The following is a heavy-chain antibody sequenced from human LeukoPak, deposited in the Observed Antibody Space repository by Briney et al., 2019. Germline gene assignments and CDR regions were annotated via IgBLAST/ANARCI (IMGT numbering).Heavy chain of an antibody. V-gene: IGHV3-7*01. Sequence: GGSLRLSRGASGFSFSMFWMTWVRQAPGKGLEWVANIKQDGSEQYYVDSVKGRFTISRDNAKSSLYLQMNRLRVEDTAVYYCARLADYDYVWGSDFWGQGTLVTVSS. CDR2: IKQDGSEQ. J-gene: IGHJ4*02. D-gene: IGHD3-16*01. CDR3: ARLADYDYVWGSDF. CDR1: GFSFSMFW.